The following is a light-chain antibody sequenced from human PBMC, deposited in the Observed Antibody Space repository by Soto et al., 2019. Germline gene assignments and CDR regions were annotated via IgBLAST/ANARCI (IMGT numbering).Light chain of an antibody. J-gene: IGKJ5*01. CDR2: GAS. Sequence: EIVLTQSPGTLSLSPGERATLSCRASQSFSSSYLAWYQQKPGQAPRLVIYGASSRATGIPDRFSGSGSGTEFTLTISSLQSEDVAFYYCQQYNDWPPITFGQGTRLEI. V-gene: IGKV3-20*01. CDR1: QSFSSSY. CDR3: QQYNDWPPIT.